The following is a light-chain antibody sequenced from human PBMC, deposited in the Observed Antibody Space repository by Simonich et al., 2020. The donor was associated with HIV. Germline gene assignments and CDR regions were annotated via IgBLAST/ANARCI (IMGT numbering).Light chain of an antibody. J-gene: IGKJ1*01. CDR2: WAS. V-gene: IGKV4-1*01. CDR3: QQYYSTPQT. Sequence: DIVMTQSPDSLAVSLGERATINCKSSQSVLYNSNNKHYLAWYQQKPGQPPKLLIYWASTRESGVPDRFSGSGSGTDFTLTINSLQAEDVAVYYCQQYYSTPQTFGQGTKVEIK. CDR1: QSVLYNSNNKHY.